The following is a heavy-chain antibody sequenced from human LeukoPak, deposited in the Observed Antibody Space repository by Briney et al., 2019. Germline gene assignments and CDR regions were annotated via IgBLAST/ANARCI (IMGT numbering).Heavy chain of an antibody. J-gene: IGHJ3*02. CDR1: GGSISSGSYY. CDR2: IYTSGST. V-gene: IGHV4-61*02. CDR3: ARCWGPYSSSSPGAFDI. Sequence: SETLSLTCTVSGGSISSGSYYWSWIRQPAGKGLEWIGRIYTSGSTNYNPSLKSRVTISVDTSKNQFSLKLSSVTAADTAAYYCARCWGPYSSSSPGAFDIWGQGTMVTVSS. D-gene: IGHD6-6*01.